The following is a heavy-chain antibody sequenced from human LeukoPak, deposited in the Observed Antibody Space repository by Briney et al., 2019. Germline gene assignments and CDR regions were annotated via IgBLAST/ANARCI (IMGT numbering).Heavy chain of an antibody. J-gene: IGHJ4*02. D-gene: IGHD2-2*01. V-gene: IGHV4-31*03. CDR2: IYYSGST. Sequence: SQTLSLTCTVSGGSISSGGYYWSWIRQHPGKGLEWIGYIYYSGSTYYNPSLKSRVTIPVDTSKNQFSLKLSSVTAADTAVYYCARKRRYCSSTSCEAPFDYWGQGTLVTVSS. CDR3: ARKRRYCSSTSCEAPFDY. CDR1: GGSISSGGYY.